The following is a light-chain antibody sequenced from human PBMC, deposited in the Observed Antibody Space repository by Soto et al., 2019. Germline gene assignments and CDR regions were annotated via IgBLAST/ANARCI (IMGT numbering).Light chain of an antibody. Sequence: DIRMTQSASTLSGSVGDRVSIXCRASQTVSSRFGWYQQKAGEARKLLIYAASSLQGGVPSRFSGSGSGTAFTLTISSLQPEDFATYYGLQHNSYPWTFGQGTKVDIK. CDR2: AAS. CDR3: LQHNSYPWT. CDR1: QTVSSR. J-gene: IGKJ1*01. V-gene: IGKV1-17*01.